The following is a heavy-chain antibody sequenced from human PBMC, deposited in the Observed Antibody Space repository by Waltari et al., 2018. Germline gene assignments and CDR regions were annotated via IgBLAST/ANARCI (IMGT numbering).Heavy chain of an antibody. CDR3: ARLQSIAAAGNWFDP. D-gene: IGHD6-13*01. CDR2: INPNSGGT. V-gene: IGHV1-2*06. Sequence: QVQLVQSGAEVKKPGASVKVSCKASGYTFTGYYMHWVRPAPGQGLEWMGRINPNSGGTNYAQKFQGRVTMTRDTSISTAYMELSRLRSDDTAVYYCARLQSIAAAGNWFDPWGQGTLVTVSS. CDR1: GYTFTGYY. J-gene: IGHJ5*02.